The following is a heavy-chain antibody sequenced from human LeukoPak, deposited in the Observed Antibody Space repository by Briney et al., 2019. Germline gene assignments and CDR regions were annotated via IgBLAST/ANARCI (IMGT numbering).Heavy chain of an antibody. Sequence: GGSLRLSCLASGFTFSSYTMNWVRQAPGKGLEWVSSISSNSSYIYYADSLKGRFTISRDNAKNSLYLQMNSLRAEDTAVYYCARGYLNYYDSGNYLGGYFQHWGQGTLVTVAS. CDR1: GFTFSSYT. CDR3: ARGYLNYYDSGNYLGGYFQH. J-gene: IGHJ1*01. V-gene: IGHV3-21*01. D-gene: IGHD3-10*01. CDR2: ISSNSSYI.